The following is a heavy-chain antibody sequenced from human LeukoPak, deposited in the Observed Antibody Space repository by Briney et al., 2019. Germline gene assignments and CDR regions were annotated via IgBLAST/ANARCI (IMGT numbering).Heavy chain of an antibody. D-gene: IGHD6-13*01. J-gene: IGHJ6*03. V-gene: IGHV1-69*13. Sequence: SVKVSCKASGGTFSSYAISWVRQAPGQGLEWMGGIIPIFGTANYAQKFQGRVTITADESTSTAYMGLSSLRSEDTAVYYCARDSISAGSSWYMDVWGKGTTVTVSS. CDR1: GGTFSSYA. CDR3: ARDSISAGSSWYMDV. CDR2: IIPIFGTA.